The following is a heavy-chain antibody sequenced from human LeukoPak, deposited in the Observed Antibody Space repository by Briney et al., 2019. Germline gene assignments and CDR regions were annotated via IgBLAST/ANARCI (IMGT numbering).Heavy chain of an antibody. CDR1: GGSFSGYY. CDR2: INHSGST. V-gene: IGHV4-34*01. CDR3: ARGYCSSTSCYNFRGKSPFFDI. J-gene: IGHJ3*02. D-gene: IGHD2-2*02. Sequence: SETLSLTCAVYGGSFSGYYWSWIRQPPGKGLEWIGEINHSGSTNYNPSLKSRVTISVDTSKNQFSLKLSSVTAADTAVYYCARGYCSSTSCYNFRGKSPFFDIWGQGTMVTVSS.